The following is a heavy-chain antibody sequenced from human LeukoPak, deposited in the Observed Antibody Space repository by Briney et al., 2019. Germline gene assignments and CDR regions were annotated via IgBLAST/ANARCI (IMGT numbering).Heavy chain of an antibody. CDR2: IYTSGST. Sequence: SETLSLTCTVSGGSIIGGSYYWSWIRQPAGKGLEWIGRIYTSGSTNYNPSLKSRVTISLNTSKNQFSLKLSSVTAADTAVYYCVRDRAGGNYLLDYWGQGTLVTVSS. D-gene: IGHD1-26*01. CDR3: VRDRAGGNYLLDY. V-gene: IGHV4-61*02. CDR1: GGSIIGGSYY. J-gene: IGHJ4*02.